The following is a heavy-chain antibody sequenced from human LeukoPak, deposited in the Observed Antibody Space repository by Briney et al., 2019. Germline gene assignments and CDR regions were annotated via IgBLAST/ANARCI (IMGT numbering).Heavy chain of an antibody. CDR3: ARAVGGTSCFDY. D-gene: IGHD2-2*01. CDR1: GFTFSSCG. Sequence: PGRSLRLSCAASGFTFSSCGMHWVRQAPGKGLEWVAFIWYDGSNKYYADSVKGRFTISRDNAKNTLYLQMNSLRAEDTAVYYCARAVGGTSCFDYWGQGTLVTVSS. J-gene: IGHJ4*02. V-gene: IGHV3-33*01. CDR2: IWYDGSNK.